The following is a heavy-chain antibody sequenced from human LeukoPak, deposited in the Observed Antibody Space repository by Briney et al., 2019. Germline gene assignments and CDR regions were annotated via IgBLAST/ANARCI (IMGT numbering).Heavy chain of an antibody. CDR2: ITISSNFI. J-gene: IGHJ6*02. CDR1: GFSLSSYS. D-gene: IGHD3-9*01. V-gene: IGHV3-21*01. Sequence: GGSLRLSCAASGFSLSSYSMDWVRQAPGKGLEWVSSITISSNFIYYAHSVKGRFTISRDNAKSSLFLQMNSLRAEDTAVYFCARDGHGDGFLTGYSYFGMDVWGQGTTVTVSS. CDR3: ARDGHGDGFLTGYSYFGMDV.